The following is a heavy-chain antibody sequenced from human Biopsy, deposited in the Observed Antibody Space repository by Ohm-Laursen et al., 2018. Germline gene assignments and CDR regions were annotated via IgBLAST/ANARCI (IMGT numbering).Heavy chain of an antibody. CDR1: GYSFSSYA. D-gene: IGHD2/OR15-2a*01. CDR3: ARLDWIVHNLFDP. V-gene: IGHV1-18*01. J-gene: IGHJ5*02. Sequence: ASVKVSCKASGYSFSSYAVSWVRQAPGQGLEWMGWISADHENIHYAQQFQGRITMTTDTSTTTAYMELRNLRSDDTAMYFCARLDWIVHNLFDPWGQGTLVTVSP. CDR2: ISADHENI.